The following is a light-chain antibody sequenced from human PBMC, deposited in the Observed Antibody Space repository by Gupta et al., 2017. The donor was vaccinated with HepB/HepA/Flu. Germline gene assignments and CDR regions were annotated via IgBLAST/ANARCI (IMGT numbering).Light chain of an antibody. CDR3: QQDGSSPCI. CDR2: GAS. V-gene: IGKV3-20*01. Sequence: EIVLTQSPGTLSLSPGERATLSCRASQSVSSSYLAWYQQKPGQALRLLIYGASNRATGIPDKFSGSGSGSDFTLTISRLEPEDFAVYYCQQDGSSPCIFGQGTKLEIK. J-gene: IGKJ2*02. CDR1: QSVSSSY.